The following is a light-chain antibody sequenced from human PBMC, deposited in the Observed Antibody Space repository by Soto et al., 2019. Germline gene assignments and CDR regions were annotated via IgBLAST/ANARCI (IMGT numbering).Light chain of an antibody. CDR1: SSDVGGYNY. Sequence: QSALTQPASVSGSPGQSITISCTGTSSDVGGYNYVSWYQQHPDKAPKLIIYEVSNRPSGVSNRFSGSKSGNTASLTISGLWAEDEADYYCSSYTTSTDVFGTGTKLTVV. J-gene: IGLJ1*01. CDR3: SSYTTSTDV. V-gene: IGLV2-14*03. CDR2: EVS.